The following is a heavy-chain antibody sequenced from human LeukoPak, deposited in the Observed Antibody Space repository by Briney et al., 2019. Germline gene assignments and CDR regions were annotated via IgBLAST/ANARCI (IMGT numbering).Heavy chain of an antibody. CDR3: ARVSEGYYDYVWGSPNRFFDY. D-gene: IGHD3-16*01. V-gene: IGHV4-39*07. CDR2: IYYSGST. Sequence: SETLSLTCTVSGGSISSSSYYWGWIRQPPGKGLEWIGSIYYSGSTYYNPSLKSRVTISVDTSKNQFSLKLSSVTAADTAVYYCARVSEGYYDYVWGSPNRFFDYWGQGTLVTVSS. CDR1: GGSISSSSYY. J-gene: IGHJ4*02.